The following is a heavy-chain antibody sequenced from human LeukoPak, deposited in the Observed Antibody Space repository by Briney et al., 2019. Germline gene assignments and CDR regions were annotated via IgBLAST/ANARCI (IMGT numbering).Heavy chain of an antibody. D-gene: IGHD5-24*01. J-gene: IGHJ6*03. Sequence: ASVKLSCKASGGTFSSYAIIWVRQAPGPELESMGRIIPILGIANYAQKFQGRVTITADKSTSTAYMELRSLRSDDTAVYYCAREVEMATIGGGYYYYYMDVWGKGTTVTVSS. CDR2: IIPILGIA. CDR3: AREVEMATIGGGYYYYYMDV. V-gene: IGHV1-69*04. CDR1: GGTFSSYA.